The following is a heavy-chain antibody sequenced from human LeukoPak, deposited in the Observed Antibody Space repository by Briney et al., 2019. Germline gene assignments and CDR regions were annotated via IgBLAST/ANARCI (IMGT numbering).Heavy chain of an antibody. CDR3: AKAAGRGYNYGDYFDY. J-gene: IGHJ4*02. CDR1: GFTFSSYA. V-gene: IGHV3-23*01. Sequence: PGGSLRLSCAASGFTFSSYAMRWVRQAPGKGLEWVSAIGSGSGGTTIYADSVKGRFTISRDNSKNTLYVQMNSLRAADTAVYYCAKAAGRGYNYGDYFDYWGQGTLVTVSS. CDR2: IGSGSGGTT. D-gene: IGHD5-18*01.